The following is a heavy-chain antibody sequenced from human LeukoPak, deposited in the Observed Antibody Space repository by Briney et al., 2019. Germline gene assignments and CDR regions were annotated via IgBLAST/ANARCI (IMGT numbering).Heavy chain of an antibody. CDR1: GGSFSGYY. V-gene: IGHV4-34*01. D-gene: IGHD1-1*01. CDR3: ATFPQVEDYYYGMDV. CDR2: INHGGST. J-gene: IGHJ6*02. Sequence: PSETLSLTCAVYGGSFSGYYWSWIRQPPGKGLEWIGEINHGGSTNYNPSLKSRVTISVDTSKNQFPLKLTSVTAADTAVYYCATFPQVEDYYYGMDVWGQGTTVTVSS.